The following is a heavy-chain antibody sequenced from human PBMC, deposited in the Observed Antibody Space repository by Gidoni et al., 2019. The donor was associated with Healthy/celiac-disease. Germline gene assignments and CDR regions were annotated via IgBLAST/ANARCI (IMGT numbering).Heavy chain of an antibody. CDR2: ISRRSSNI. CDR3: AREELLLGAFDY. V-gene: IGHV3-48*02. Sequence: EVQLVESGGGLVQPGGSLRLSCAASGFTFSSYSMNWVRQAPGKGLEWVSYISRRSSNIYYADSVKGRFTNSRDNAKNSLYLQMNSLRDEDTAVYYCAREELLLGAFDYWGQGTLVTVSS. D-gene: IGHD1-26*01. CDR1: GFTFSSYS. J-gene: IGHJ4*02.